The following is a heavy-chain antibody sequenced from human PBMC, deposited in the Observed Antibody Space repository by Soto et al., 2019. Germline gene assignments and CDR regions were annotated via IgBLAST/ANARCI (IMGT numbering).Heavy chain of an antibody. J-gene: IGHJ4*02. CDR2: ISGSGGST. D-gene: IGHD3-10*01. V-gene: IGHV3-23*01. CDR1: GFTLSSYG. CDR3: AKGAYYHGSGSYFPFDY. Sequence: TGGSLRLSCAASGFTLSSYGLSWVRQAPGKGLEWVSAISGSGGSTYYADSVKGRFTISRDNSKNTLYLQMNSLRAEDTAVYYCAKGAYYHGSGSYFPFDYWGQGTLVTVSS.